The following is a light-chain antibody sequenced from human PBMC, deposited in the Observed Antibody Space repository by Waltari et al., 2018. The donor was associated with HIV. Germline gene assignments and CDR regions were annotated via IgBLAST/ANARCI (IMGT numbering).Light chain of an antibody. CDR1: TSDIGGYNF. Sequence: QSALTQPASVSGSPGQSITMSCTGTTSDIGGYNFVSWYQQHPGKAPKVIIYEVSNRPSGVSTRFSGSKSGNTASLTISGLQAEDEADYYCGSYSTATNVAFGGGTKLTVL. CDR2: EVS. V-gene: IGLV2-14*01. J-gene: IGLJ2*01. CDR3: GSYSTATNVA.